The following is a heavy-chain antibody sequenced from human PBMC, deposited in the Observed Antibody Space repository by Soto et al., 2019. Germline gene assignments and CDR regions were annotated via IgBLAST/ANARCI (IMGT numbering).Heavy chain of an antibody. CDR2: IYWDDDK. CDR1: GFSLSTSGVG. V-gene: IGHV2-5*02. D-gene: IGHD3-9*01. CDR3: ARIQGPDEGYFDWPHRDWFDP. Sequence: GSGPTLVNPTQTLTLTCTFSGFSLSTSGVGAGWIRQPPGKALEWLALIYWDDDKRYSPSLKSRLTITKDTSKNQVVLTMTNMDPVDTATYYCARIQGPDEGYFDWPHRDWFDPWGQGTLVTVSS. J-gene: IGHJ5*02.